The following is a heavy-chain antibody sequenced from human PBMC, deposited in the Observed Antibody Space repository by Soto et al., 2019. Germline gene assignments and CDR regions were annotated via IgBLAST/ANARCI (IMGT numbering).Heavy chain of an antibody. J-gene: IGHJ6*02. CDR3: ARTRSFTLGFYYDGMDV. D-gene: IGHD6-6*01. CDR1: GYSFASYW. Sequence: GESLKISFQGSGYSFASYWIGWVRQMPGKDLEWMGIIYPGDSDTRYSPSFQGQVTISADKSLRTAYLQWTSLKAPDTALYYCARTRSFTLGFYYDGMDVWGQGTTVTVSS. CDR2: IYPGDSDT. V-gene: IGHV5-51*01.